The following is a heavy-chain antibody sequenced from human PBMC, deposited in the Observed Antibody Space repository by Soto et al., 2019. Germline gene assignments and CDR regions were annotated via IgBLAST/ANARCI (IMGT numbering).Heavy chain of an antibody. D-gene: IGHD3-22*01. CDR1: GFTFSSYA. Sequence: EVQLVESGEGLVQPGGSLRLSCAASGFTFSSYAMHWFRQAPGKGLEYVSAISSSGGSTYYADSVKGRFTISRDNSKNTLYLQMGSLRAEDMAVYYCARVFYDSSGYYYDYWGQGTLVTVSS. CDR3: ARVFYDSSGYYYDY. CDR2: ISSSGGST. V-gene: IGHV3-64*02. J-gene: IGHJ4*02.